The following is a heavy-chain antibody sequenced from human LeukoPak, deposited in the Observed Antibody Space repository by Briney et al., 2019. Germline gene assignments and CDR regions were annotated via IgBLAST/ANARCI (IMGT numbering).Heavy chain of an antibody. V-gene: IGHV4-59*12. J-gene: IGHJ6*02. CDR2: IYYSGST. CDR1: GGTISSYY. Sequence: SETLSLTCTVSGGTISSYYWSWIRQPPGKGLEWIGYIYYSGSTNYNPSLKSRVTISVDTSKNQFSLKLSSVTAADTAVYYCARERIAAAGPVSGMDVWGQGTTVTVSS. CDR3: ARERIAAAGPVSGMDV. D-gene: IGHD6-13*01.